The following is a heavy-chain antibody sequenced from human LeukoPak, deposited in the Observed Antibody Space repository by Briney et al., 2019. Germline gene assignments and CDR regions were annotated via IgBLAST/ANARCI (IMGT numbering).Heavy chain of an antibody. D-gene: IGHD3-10*01. CDR1: GYTFTSYG. Sequence: ASVKVSCKASGYTFTSYGISWVRQAPGQGLEWMGWISAYNGNTNYAQKLQGRVTMTTDTSTSTAYMELRSLRSEDTAVYYCARFGKSYYYGSGSFHFDYWGQGTLVTVSS. CDR2: ISAYNGNT. CDR3: ARFGKSYYYGSGSFHFDY. V-gene: IGHV1-18*01. J-gene: IGHJ4*02.